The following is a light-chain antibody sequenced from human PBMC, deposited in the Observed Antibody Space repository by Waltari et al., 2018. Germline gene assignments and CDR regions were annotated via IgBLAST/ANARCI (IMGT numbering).Light chain of an antibody. V-gene: IGKV3-11*01. J-gene: IGKJ2*02. CDR3: QQRSNWPPST. Sequence: EIVLTQSPATLSLSPGERATLSCRASQSVSSYLAWYQQKPGQAPRLLLYDASNRATGIPARFSCSGSGTDFTLTISSLEPADFAVYYCQQRSNWPPSTFGQGPSWRSN. CDR1: QSVSSY. CDR2: DAS.